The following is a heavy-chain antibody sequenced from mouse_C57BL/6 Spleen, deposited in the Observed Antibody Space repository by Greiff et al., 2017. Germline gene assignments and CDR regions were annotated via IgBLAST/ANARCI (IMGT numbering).Heavy chain of an antibody. V-gene: IGHV1-9*01. D-gene: IGHD1-1*01. CDR1: GYTFTGYW. Sequence: QVQLKESGAELMKPGASVKLSCKATGYTFTGYWIEWVKQRPGHGLEWIGEILPGSGSTNYNEKFKGKATFTADTSSNTAYMHISSLTAEDSAIYYSAREEYGNRGYWGQGTTLTVSS. J-gene: IGHJ2*01. CDR2: ILPGSGST. CDR3: AREEYGNRGY.